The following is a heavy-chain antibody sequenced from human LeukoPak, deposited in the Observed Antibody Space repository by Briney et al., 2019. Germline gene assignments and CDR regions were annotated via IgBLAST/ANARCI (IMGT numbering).Heavy chain of an antibody. V-gene: IGHV4-34*01. CDR1: GGSFSGYY. D-gene: IGHD2-2*03. J-gene: IGHJ4*02. Sequence: SETLSLTCAVYGGSFSGYYWSWIRQPPGKGLEWIGEINHSGSTNYNPSLKSRVTISVDTSKNQFSLKLSSVTAADTAVYYCARGVDIVVVPAAVFLDYWGQGTLVTVSS. CDR2: INHSGST. CDR3: ARGVDIVVVPAAVFLDY.